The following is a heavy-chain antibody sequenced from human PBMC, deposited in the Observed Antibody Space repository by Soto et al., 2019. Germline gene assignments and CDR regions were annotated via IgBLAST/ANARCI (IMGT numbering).Heavy chain of an antibody. D-gene: IGHD6-13*01. Sequence: GGSLRLSCAASGFTFSSYAMSWVRQAPGKGLEWVSAISGSGGSTYYADSVKGRFTISRDNSKNTLYLQMNSLRAEDTAVYYCAKDQYSSSWNYYYYGMDVWGQGATVTVSS. V-gene: IGHV3-23*01. CDR1: GFTFSSYA. CDR3: AKDQYSSSWNYYYYGMDV. CDR2: ISGSGGST. J-gene: IGHJ6*02.